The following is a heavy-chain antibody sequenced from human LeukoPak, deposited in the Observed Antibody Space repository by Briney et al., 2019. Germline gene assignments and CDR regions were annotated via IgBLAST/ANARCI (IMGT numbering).Heavy chain of an antibody. CDR3: ARAAWDPNYYYYMDV. J-gene: IGHJ6*03. CDR2: IRYDGSIK. CDR1: GSIFSSNG. Sequence: GGSLRLSCAASGSIFSSNGMHWIRQAPGKGLEWVAFIRYDGSIKYYTDSVKGRFTISRDNSKNTLYLQMNSLRAEDTAVYYCARAAWDPNYYYYMDVWGKGTTVTISS. V-gene: IGHV3-30*02. D-gene: IGHD1-26*01.